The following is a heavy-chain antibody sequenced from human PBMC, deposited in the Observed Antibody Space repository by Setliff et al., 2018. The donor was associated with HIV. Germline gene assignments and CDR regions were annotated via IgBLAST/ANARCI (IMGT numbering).Heavy chain of an antibody. Sequence: PSETLSLTCTVSGDSVSTRNSFWGWIRQPPGKGLEWIGSFSYNGGRRYTPSLKSRVTISADMSKNQFSLNLNSVTAADTAVYYCVKHVDSDFSGDPDWFDPWGQGTLVTVSS. V-gene: IGHV4-39*01. D-gene: IGHD2-15*01. CDR2: FSYNGGR. CDR1: GDSVSTRNSF. CDR3: VKHVDSDFSGDPDWFDP. J-gene: IGHJ5*02.